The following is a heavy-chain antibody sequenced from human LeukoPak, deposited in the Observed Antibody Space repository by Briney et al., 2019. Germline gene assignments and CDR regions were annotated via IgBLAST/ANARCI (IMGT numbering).Heavy chain of an antibody. CDR3: VRTYDENPLGWFDP. V-gene: IGHV3-74*01. Sequence: TGGSLRLSCAASGFTFKTYWVHWVRQAPGKGLVWVSHSNSDGSSTSYADSVRGRFTISRDNSKNTLYLQMSSLRPDDTAVYYCVRTYDENPLGWFDPWGQGTLVTVSS. J-gene: IGHJ5*02. CDR2: SNSDGSST. CDR1: GFTFKTYW. D-gene: IGHD5-12*01.